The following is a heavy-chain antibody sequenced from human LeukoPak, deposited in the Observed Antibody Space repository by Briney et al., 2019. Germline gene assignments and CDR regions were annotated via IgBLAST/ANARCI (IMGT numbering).Heavy chain of an antibody. D-gene: IGHD2-2*01. V-gene: IGHV3-9*01. CDR3: AKDTTIVVVPAASDY. Sequence: GGSLRLSCAASGFTFDDYAMHWVRQAPGKGLEWVSGISWNSGSIGYADSVKGRFTISRDNAKNSLYLQMNSLRAEDTAVYYCAKDTTIVVVPAASDYWGQGTLVTVSS. CDR1: GFTFDDYA. CDR2: ISWNSGSI. J-gene: IGHJ4*02.